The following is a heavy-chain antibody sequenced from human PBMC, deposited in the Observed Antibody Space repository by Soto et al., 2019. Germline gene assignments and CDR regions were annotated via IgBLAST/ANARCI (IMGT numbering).Heavy chain of an antibody. J-gene: IGHJ4*02. CDR1: GFTFSNYW. D-gene: IGHD6-19*01. CDR3: ARVAVCRYDFDS. CDR2: INSDGSPT. V-gene: IGHV3-74*01. Sequence: EVLLVESGGGLVQPGGSLRLSCAASGFTFSNYWMHWVRQAPGKGLVWVSRINSDGSPTNYADSVKGRFTISRDNAKNTLYPQMNSLRVEDTAVYFCARVAVCRYDFDSWGQGTLVPVSS.